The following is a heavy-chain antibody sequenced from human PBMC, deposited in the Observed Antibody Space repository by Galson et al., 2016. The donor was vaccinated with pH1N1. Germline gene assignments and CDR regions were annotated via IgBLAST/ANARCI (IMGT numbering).Heavy chain of an antibody. CDR2: VDTLGTT. V-gene: IGHV4-4*07. Sequence: ETLSLTCTVSGGSLSGHYWSWIRQSAEKGLEWLGRVDTLGTTQDNPSLAGRVTMSMDTSRSQFSLSSVTAADTAVYYCATSAAGTSDYYYGLDVWGQGTSVTVSS. CDR3: ATSAAGTSDYYYGLDV. D-gene: IGHD6-13*01. J-gene: IGHJ6*02. CDR1: GGSLSGHY.